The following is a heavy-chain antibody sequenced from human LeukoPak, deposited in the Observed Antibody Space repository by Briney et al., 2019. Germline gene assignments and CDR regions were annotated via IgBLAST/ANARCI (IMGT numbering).Heavy chain of an antibody. Sequence: GGSLRLSCAASGFTFSSYGMHWVRQAPGKGLEWVAVIWYDGSNKYYADSVKGRFTISRDNSKNTLYLQMNSLRAEDTAVYCCARDKYSSSSYYFDNWGQGTLVTVSS. CDR2: IWYDGSNK. CDR3: ARDKYSSSSYYFDN. D-gene: IGHD6-6*01. CDR1: GFTFSSYG. V-gene: IGHV3-33*01. J-gene: IGHJ4*02.